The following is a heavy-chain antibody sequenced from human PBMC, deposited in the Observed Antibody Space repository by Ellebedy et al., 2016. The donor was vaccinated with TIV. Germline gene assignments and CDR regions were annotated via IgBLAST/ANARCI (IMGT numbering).Heavy chain of an antibody. D-gene: IGHD3-10*01. J-gene: IGHJ4*03. CDR1: GFSFSSYR. CDR2: IKQDGSEK. Sequence: GESLKISCVAPGFSFSSYRMSWVRQTPGKGMEGVANIKQDGSEKWYVDSVKGRFTISRDNAKNSLYLQMSSLRAEDTAVYYCARDQGWAYPGSTRFDYWGQGTLVTVSS. V-gene: IGHV3-7*01. CDR3: ARDQGWAYPGSTRFDY.